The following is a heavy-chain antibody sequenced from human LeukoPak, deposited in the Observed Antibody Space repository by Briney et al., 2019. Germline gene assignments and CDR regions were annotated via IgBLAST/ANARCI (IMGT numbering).Heavy chain of an antibody. D-gene: IGHD6-13*01. CDR1: GFTFSIYG. Sequence: GGSLRLSCAASGFTFSIYGMHWVRQAPGKGLEWVALLAGDGVNIFYADSVKGRFTISGDNSKNTLYLQMNSLRAEDTAVYYCARVGTAARIYYFDYWGQGTLVTVSS. J-gene: IGHJ4*02. CDR2: LAGDGVNI. CDR3: ARVGTAARIYYFDY. V-gene: IGHV3-30*03.